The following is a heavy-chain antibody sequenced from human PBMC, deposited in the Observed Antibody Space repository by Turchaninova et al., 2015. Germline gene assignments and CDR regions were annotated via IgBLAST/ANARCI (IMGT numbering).Heavy chain of an antibody. J-gene: IGHJ4*02. CDR1: GGSFRGYY. Sequence: QVLLQQWGAGLLKPRETLSLTCSGYGGSFRGYYWGVIRQPPGKGLEWIGEINHSGSTNYNPSLKSRVTISVDTSKNQFSLKLSSVTAADTAVYYCARAPYSSGCFDYWGQGTLVTVSS. CDR3: ARAPYSSGCFDY. V-gene: IGHV4-34*01. CDR2: INHSGST. D-gene: IGHD6-19*01.